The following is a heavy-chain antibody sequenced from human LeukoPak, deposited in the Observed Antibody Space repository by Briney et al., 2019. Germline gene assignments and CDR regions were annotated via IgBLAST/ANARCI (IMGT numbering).Heavy chain of an antibody. CDR1: GFSLSSYA. CDR3: ARGGHIVVVTRGVLAECFQH. J-gene: IGHJ1*01. Sequence: GGSLRLSCAASGFSLSSYAMHWVRQAPGKGVEWVAIISYDGTKEYYGDSVKGRFTISRDNSKNTVYLQMNSLRAEDTAVYYGARGGHIVVVTRGVLAECFQHWGQGTLVTVSS. D-gene: IGHD2-21*02. CDR2: ISYDGTKE. V-gene: IGHV3-30-3*01.